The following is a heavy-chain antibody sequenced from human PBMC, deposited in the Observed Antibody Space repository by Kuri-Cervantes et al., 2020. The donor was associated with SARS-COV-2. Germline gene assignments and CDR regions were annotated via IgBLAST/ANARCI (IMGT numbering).Heavy chain of an antibody. CDR1: GFTFSSYS. CDR3: AGALAHRYSSSWRGDAFDY. CDR2: ISSSSSTI. J-gene: IGHJ4*02. Sequence: GESLKISCAASGFTFSSYSMNWVRQAPGKGLEWVSYISSSSSTIYYADSVKGRFTISRDNAKNSLYLQMNSLRDEDTAVYYCAGALAHRYSSSWRGDAFDYWGQGTLVTVSS. D-gene: IGHD6-13*01. V-gene: IGHV3-48*02.